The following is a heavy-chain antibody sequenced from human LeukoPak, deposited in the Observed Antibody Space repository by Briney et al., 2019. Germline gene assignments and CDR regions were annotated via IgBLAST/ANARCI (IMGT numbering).Heavy chain of an antibody. D-gene: IGHD5-12*01. J-gene: IGHJ4*02. Sequence: GRSLRLSCAASGFTFSSYAMHWVRQAPGKGLERVAVISYDGSNKYYADSAKGRFTISRDNSKNTLYLQMNSLRAEDTAVYYCARVGKDSGYDWLYYFDYWGQGTLVTVSS. CDR3: ARVGKDSGYDWLYYFDY. CDR2: ISYDGSNK. CDR1: GFTFSSYA. V-gene: IGHV3-30*04.